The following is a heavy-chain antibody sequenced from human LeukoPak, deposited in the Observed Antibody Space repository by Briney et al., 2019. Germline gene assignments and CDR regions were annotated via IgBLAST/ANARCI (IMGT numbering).Heavy chain of an antibody. CDR2: IYHSGST. Sequence: SETLSLTCAVSGGAISSSNWWSWVRQPPGKGLEWIGEIYHSGSTNYNPSLKSRVTISVDKSKNQFSLKLSSVTAADTALYYCARDLRDCSGGSCYGGGMDVWGKGTTVTVSS. CDR1: GGAISSSNW. D-gene: IGHD2-15*01. CDR3: ARDLRDCSGGSCYGGGMDV. V-gene: IGHV4-4*02. J-gene: IGHJ6*04.